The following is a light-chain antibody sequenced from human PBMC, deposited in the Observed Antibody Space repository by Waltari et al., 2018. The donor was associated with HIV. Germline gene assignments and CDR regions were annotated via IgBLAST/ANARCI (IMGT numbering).Light chain of an antibody. CDR2: EVS. CDR1: SSDVGGYNY. J-gene: IGLJ3*02. Sequence: QSALTQPASVSGSPGQSITISCTGTSSDVGGYNYVSWFQQHPGKAPKLMIYEVSNRPSGVSNRLTGSKSGNTASLTISGLQAEDEADYYCSSYTTSSTLVFGGGTKLTV. V-gene: IGLV2-14*01. CDR3: SSYTTSSTLV.